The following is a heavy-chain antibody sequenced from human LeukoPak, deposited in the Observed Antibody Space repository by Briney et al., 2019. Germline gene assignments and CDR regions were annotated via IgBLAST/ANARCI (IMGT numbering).Heavy chain of an antibody. D-gene: IGHD2-21*02. CDR3: AKEVDCPSDCLFFHS. CDR1: GFTFDRFT. Sequence: GGSLRLSCAASGFTFDRFTIHWVRQTPGKGLEWVSLINRRGHTFYSDSVKGRFTISRDNSRNSVFLQMSSLRPEDTALYHCAKEVDCPSDCLFFHSWGQGTLVTVSS. CDR2: INRRGHT. V-gene: IGHV3-43*01. J-gene: IGHJ4*02.